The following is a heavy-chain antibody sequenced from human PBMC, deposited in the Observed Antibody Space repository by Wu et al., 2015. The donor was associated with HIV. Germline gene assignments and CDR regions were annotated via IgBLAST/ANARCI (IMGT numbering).Heavy chain of an antibody. Sequence: QVQLVQSGAEVKKPGASVKVSCKASGYTFTSYGISWVRQAPGQGLEWMGWISAYNGNTNYAQKLQGRVTMTTDTSTSTAYMELRSLRSDDTAVYYCARVRPTNKYSSGWSLYYFDYWGQGTRGHRLL. CDR3: ARVRPTNKYSSGWSLYYFDY. J-gene: IGHJ4*02. CDR2: ISAYNGNT. CDR1: GYTFTSYG. V-gene: IGHV1-18*01. D-gene: IGHD6-19*01.